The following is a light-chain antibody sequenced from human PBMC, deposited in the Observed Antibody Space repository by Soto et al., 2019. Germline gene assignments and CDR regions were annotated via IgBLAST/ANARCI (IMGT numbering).Light chain of an antibody. J-gene: IGKJ4*01. CDR3: QQRSNWPLT. V-gene: IGKV3-11*01. CDR2: DAS. Sequence: EIVLSQSPATLSLSPGERATLSCRASQGVSSYLAWYQQKPGQAPRLLIYDASNRATGIPARFSGSGSGTDFTLTINSLEPEDFAVYYCQQRSNWPLTFGGGTKVEIK. CDR1: QGVSSY.